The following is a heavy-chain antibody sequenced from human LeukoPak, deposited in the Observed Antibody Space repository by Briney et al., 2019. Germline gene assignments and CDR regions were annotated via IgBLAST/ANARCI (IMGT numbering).Heavy chain of an antibody. CDR3: AKGQTTRYYYYGMDV. J-gene: IGHJ6*04. Sequence: GGSLRLSCAASRFTFSCYAMSWVRQAPGKGLEWVSAISGSGGSTYYADSVKGRFTISRDNSKNTLYLQMNSLRAEDTAVYYCAKGQTTRYYYYGMDVWGKGTTVTVSS. CDR2: ISGSGGST. CDR1: RFTFSCYA. D-gene: IGHD4-17*01. V-gene: IGHV3-23*01.